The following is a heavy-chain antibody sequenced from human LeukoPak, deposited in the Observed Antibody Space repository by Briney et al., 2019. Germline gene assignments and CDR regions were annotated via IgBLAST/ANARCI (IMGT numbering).Heavy chain of an antibody. CDR2: ISSSSSYI. Sequence: GGSLRLSCAASGFTFSSYSMNRVRQAPGKGLEWVSSISSSSSYIYYADSVKGRFTISRDNAKNSLYLQMNSLRAEDTAVYYCARVSSSWSSDAFDIWGQGTMVTVSS. CDR3: ARVSSSWSSDAFDI. CDR1: GFTFSSYS. J-gene: IGHJ3*02. V-gene: IGHV3-21*01. D-gene: IGHD6-13*01.